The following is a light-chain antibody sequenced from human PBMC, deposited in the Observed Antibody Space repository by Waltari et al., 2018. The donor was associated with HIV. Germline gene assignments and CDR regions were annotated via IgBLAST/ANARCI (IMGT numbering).Light chain of an antibody. V-gene: IGLV2-14*03. CDR1: SSDLSAYNS. J-gene: IGLJ1*01. CDR3: SSYTTTATLV. Sequence: QSALTQPASVSGSPGQSITIFCIGTSSDLSAYNSVAWYQQHPGKAPKLIVYGVSNRPSDVSARFSGSKSGNTASLTISGLQEDDESDYYCSSYTTTATLVFGTGTKVTVL. CDR2: GVS.